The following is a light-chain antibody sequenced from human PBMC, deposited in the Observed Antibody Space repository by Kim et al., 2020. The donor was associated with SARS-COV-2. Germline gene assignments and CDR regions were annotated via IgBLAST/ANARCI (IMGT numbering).Light chain of an antibody. CDR1: QDISNY. V-gene: IGKV1-33*01. J-gene: IGKJ3*01. CDR3: QQYDNIRIT. CDR2: DAS. Sequence: DIQMTQSPSSLSASVGDRVTITCQASQDISNYLNWYQQKPGKAPKLLIYDASNLETGVPSRFSGSGSGTDFTFTISSLQPEDIATYYCQQYDNIRITFGPGTKVDIK.